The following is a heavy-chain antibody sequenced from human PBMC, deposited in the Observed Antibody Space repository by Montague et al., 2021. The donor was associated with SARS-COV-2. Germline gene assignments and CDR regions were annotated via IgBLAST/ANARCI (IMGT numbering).Heavy chain of an antibody. Sequence: PALVKPTQTLTLTCTFSGFSLSTSGMCVSWIRQPPGKALEWLALLDWADDKYFSTSLKTRLTISKDTSKNQVVLTMTNMDPVDTATYYCARIWGATRGDAFDIWGQGTMVTVSS. J-gene: IGHJ3*02. V-gene: IGHV2-70*01. CDR2: LDWADDK. CDR1: GFSLSTSGMC. D-gene: IGHD1-26*01. CDR3: ARIWGATRGDAFDI.